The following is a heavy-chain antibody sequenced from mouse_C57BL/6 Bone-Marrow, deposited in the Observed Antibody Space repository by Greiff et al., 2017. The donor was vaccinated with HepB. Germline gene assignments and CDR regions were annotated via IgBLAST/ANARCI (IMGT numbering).Heavy chain of an antibody. V-gene: IGHV1-26*01. CDR1: GYTFTDYY. Sequence: EVQLQQSGPELVKPGASVKISCKAFGYTFTDYYMNWVKQSHGKSLEWIGDINPNNGGTSYNQKFKGKATLTVDKSSSTAYMELRSLTSEDSAVYYCARRGYDWYFDVWGTGTTVTVSS. CDR2: INPNNGGT. CDR3: ARRGYDWYFDV. J-gene: IGHJ1*03.